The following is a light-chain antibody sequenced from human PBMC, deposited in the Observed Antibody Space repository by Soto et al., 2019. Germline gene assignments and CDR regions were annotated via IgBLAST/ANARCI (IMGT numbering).Light chain of an antibody. CDR2: GNS. Sequence: QSVLTQPPSVSGAPGQRVTISCTGSSSNIGAGYDVHWYQQLPGTAPKLVIYGNSNRPSGVPDRFSGSKSGTTASLAITGLQAEDEADYYCKSYASSLSRVFGGGTKLTVL. CDR3: KSYASSLSRV. V-gene: IGLV1-40*01. CDR1: SSNIGAGYD. J-gene: IGLJ2*01.